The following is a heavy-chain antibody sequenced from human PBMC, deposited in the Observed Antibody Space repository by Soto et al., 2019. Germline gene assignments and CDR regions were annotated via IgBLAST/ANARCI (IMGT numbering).Heavy chain of an antibody. Sequence: EVQLVQSGAEVKKPGESLKISCKGSGYSFTSYWIGWVRQMPGQGLEWMGIIYPGDSDTRYSPSFHGQVTISADKSISTADLQWSSLKASDTAMYYWASWYCSGGSCYGFDPWGQGTLVTVSS. CDR1: GYSFTSYW. CDR2: IYPGDSDT. V-gene: IGHV5-51*03. D-gene: IGHD2-15*01. CDR3: ASWYCSGGSCYGFDP. J-gene: IGHJ5*02.